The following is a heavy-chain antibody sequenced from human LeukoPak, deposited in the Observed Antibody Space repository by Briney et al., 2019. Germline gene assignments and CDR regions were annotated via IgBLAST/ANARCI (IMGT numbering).Heavy chain of an antibody. V-gene: IGHV4-30-4*01. CDR2: IYYSGST. D-gene: IGHD3-22*01. Sequence: PSETLSLTCTVSGGSISSGDYYWSWIRQPPGKGLEWIGYIYYSGSTYYNPSLKSRVTISVDTSKNQFSLKLSPVTAADTAVYYCAADYYDSSGHLYDYWGQGTLVTVSS. CDR1: GGSISSGDYY. J-gene: IGHJ4*02. CDR3: AADYYDSSGHLYDY.